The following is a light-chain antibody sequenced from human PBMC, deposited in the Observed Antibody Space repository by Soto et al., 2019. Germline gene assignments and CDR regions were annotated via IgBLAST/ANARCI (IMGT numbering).Light chain of an antibody. V-gene: IGLV2-23*02. CDR2: EVN. J-gene: IGLJ2*01. Sequence: QSALTQPASVSGSPGKSITISCTGTSSYVGSDNLVSWFQQHPGKAPKLMIYEVNKRPSGVSNRFTGSKPGNTASLTISGLQAGDEADYYCSSARSYIHVVFCGGTKLTVL. CDR1: SSYVGSDNL. CDR3: SSARSYIHVV.